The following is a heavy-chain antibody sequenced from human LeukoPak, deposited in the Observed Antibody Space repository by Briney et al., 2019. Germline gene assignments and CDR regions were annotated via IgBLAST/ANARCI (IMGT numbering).Heavy chain of an antibody. D-gene: IGHD3-22*01. Sequence: SETLSLTCAAYGGSFSGYYWSWIRQPPGKGLEWIGEINHSGSTNYNPSLKSRVTISVDTSKNQFSLKLSSVTAADTAVYYCARDDSSGYYDYWGQGTLVTVSS. CDR2: INHSGST. V-gene: IGHV4-34*01. J-gene: IGHJ4*02. CDR1: GGSFSGYY. CDR3: ARDDSSGYYDY.